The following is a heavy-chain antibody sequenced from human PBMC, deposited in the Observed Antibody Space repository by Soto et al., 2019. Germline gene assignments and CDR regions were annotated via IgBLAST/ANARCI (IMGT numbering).Heavy chain of an antibody. CDR1: GYTFTSYG. D-gene: IGHD5-18*01. CDR2: ISAYNGNT. J-gene: IGHJ4*02. Sequence: ASVKVSCKASGYTFTSYGISWVRQAPGQGLEWMRWISAYNGNTNYAQKLQGRVTMTTDTSTSTAYMELRSLRSDDTAVYYCARLMDTAMVSGIDDWGQGTLGTVTS. CDR3: ARLMDTAMVSGIDD. V-gene: IGHV1-18*04.